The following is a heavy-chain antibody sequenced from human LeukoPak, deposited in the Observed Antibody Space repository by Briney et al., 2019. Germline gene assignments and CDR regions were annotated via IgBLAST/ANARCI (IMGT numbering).Heavy chain of an antibody. V-gene: IGHV3-33*01. CDR3: ARDGYGGNSEDAFDI. CDR1: GFTFSSYG. Sequence: GRSLRLSCAAPGFTFSSYGMHWVRQAPGKGLEWVAVIWYDGSNKYYADSVKRRFTISRDNSKNTLYLQMNSLRAEDTAVYYCARDGYGGNSEDAFDIWGQGTMVTVSS. CDR2: IWYDGSNK. J-gene: IGHJ3*02. D-gene: IGHD4-23*01.